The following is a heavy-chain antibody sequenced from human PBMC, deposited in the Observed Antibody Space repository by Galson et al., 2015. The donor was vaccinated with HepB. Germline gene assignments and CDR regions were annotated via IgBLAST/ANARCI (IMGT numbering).Heavy chain of an antibody. Sequence: SLRLSCAASGFTFDDYAMHWVRQAPGKGLEWVPGISWNSGSIGYADSVKGRFTISRDNAKNSLYLQMNSLRAEDTALYYCAKDGDYYYYYMDVWGKGTTVTVSS. J-gene: IGHJ6*03. CDR1: GFTFDDYA. CDR2: ISWNSGSI. CDR3: AKDGDYYYYYMDV. V-gene: IGHV3-9*01.